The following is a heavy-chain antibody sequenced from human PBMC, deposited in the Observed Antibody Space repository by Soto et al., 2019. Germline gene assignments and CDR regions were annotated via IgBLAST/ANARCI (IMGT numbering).Heavy chain of an antibody. CDR2: IIPIFGTA. V-gene: IGHV1-69*13. J-gene: IGHJ4*02. Sequence: GASVKVSCKASGGTFSSYAISWVRQAPGQGLEWMGGIIPIFGTANYAQKFQGRVTITADESTSTAYMELSSLRSEDTAVYYCASTPTTANTVHIFDYWGQGTLVTVSS. CDR1: GGTFSSYA. CDR3: ASTPTTANTVHIFDY. D-gene: IGHD4-17*01.